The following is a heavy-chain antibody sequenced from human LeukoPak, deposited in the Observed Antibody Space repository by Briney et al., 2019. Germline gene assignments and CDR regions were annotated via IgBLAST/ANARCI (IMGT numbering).Heavy chain of an antibody. V-gene: IGHV4-34*01. CDR1: GGSFSGYY. J-gene: IGHJ6*03. CDR2: INHSGST. Sequence: SETLSLTCAVYGGSFSGYYWSWIRQPPGKGLEWIGEINHSGSTNYNPSLKSRVTISVDTSKNQFSLKLSSVTAADTAVYYCARQLHYYGSGSYYRKNYMDVWGKGTTVTISS. D-gene: IGHD3-10*01. CDR3: ARQLHYYGSGSYYRKNYMDV.